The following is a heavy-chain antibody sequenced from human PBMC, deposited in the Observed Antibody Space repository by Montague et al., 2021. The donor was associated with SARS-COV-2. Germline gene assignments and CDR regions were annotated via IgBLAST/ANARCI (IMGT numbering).Heavy chain of an antibody. V-gene: IGHV4-59*02. CDR3: ARGGYYDNTGYYSDYYYNMDV. Sequence: SETLSLTCIVSGSSVRSYYWCWIRRPPGTGLEWIGCIFHCGRTYYNPSLTSQVSMSVDTSKNQVSLRLSSLTAADTAVYYCARGGYYDNTGYYSDYYYNMDVWGQGTTVTVSS. D-gene: IGHD3-22*01. CDR1: GSSVRSYY. CDR2: IFHCGRT. J-gene: IGHJ6*02.